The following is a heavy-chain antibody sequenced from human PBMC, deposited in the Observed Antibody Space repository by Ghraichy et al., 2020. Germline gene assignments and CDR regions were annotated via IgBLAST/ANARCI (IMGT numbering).Heavy chain of an antibody. Sequence: SVKVSCKASGGTFSSYAISWVRQAPGQGLEWMGGIIPIFGTANYAQKFQGRVTITADESTSTAYMELSSLRSEDTAVYYCARGPSGSYYENREAGFDYWGQGTLVTVSS. V-gene: IGHV1-69*13. D-gene: IGHD1-26*01. CDR3: ARGPSGSYYENREAGFDY. CDR2: IIPIFGTA. CDR1: GGTFSSYA. J-gene: IGHJ4*02.